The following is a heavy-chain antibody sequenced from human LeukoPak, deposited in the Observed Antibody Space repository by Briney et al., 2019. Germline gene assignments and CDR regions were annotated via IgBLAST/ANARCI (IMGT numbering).Heavy chain of an antibody. J-gene: IGHJ4*02. CDR3: AKDGARGYSYGYPFDY. CDR1: GFTFSSYA. V-gene: IGHV3-23*01. Sequence: GGSLRLSCAASGFTFSSYAMSWVRQAPGKGLEWVSAISGSGGSTYYADSVKVRFTISRDNSKNTLYLQMNSLRAEDTAVYYCAKDGARGYSYGYPFDYWGQGTLVTVSS. D-gene: IGHD5-18*01. CDR2: ISGSGGST.